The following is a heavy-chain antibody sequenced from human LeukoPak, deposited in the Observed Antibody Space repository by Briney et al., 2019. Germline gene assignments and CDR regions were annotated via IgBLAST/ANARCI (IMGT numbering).Heavy chain of an antibody. V-gene: IGHV3-23*01. CDR2: ITDSGGST. CDR3: AKASPGGTRYGMDV. J-gene: IGHJ6*02. Sequence: GGSLRLSCAASRFTFSSYAMSWVRQAPEKGLDWVSAITDSGGSTYYADSVKGRFTISRDNSKNTLYLQLNSLRAEDTAIYYCAKASPGGTRYGMDVWGQGTTVTVSS. CDR1: RFTFSSYA. D-gene: IGHD1-1*01.